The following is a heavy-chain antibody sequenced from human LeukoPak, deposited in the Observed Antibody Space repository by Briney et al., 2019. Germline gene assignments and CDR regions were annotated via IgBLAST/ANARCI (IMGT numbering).Heavy chain of an antibody. Sequence: SVKVSCKASGGTFSSYAISWVRQAPGQGLEWMGGIIPIFGTANYAQKFQGRVTITADESTSTAYMELSSLRSEDTAVYYCARDLYSSGWTDAFDIWGQGTMVTVSS. J-gene: IGHJ3*02. CDR2: IIPIFGTA. CDR3: ARDLYSSGWTDAFDI. CDR1: GGTFSSYA. V-gene: IGHV1-69*13. D-gene: IGHD6-19*01.